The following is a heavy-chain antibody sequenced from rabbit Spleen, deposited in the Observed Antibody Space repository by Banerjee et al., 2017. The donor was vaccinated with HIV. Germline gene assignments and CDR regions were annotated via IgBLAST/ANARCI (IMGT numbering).Heavy chain of an antibody. CDR3: ARDGAGGSYFAL. Sequence: QSLEESGGGLVKPGASLTLTCTASGFSFSSGYDMCWVRQAPGKGLEWIGTIWTGSTAITWYASWAKGRFTISKTSSTTVTLQLSSLTAADTATYFCARDGAGGSYFALWGPGTLVTVS. D-gene: IGHD8-1*01. CDR1: GFSFSSGYD. V-gene: IGHV1S40*01. J-gene: IGHJ4*01. CDR2: IWTGSTAIT.